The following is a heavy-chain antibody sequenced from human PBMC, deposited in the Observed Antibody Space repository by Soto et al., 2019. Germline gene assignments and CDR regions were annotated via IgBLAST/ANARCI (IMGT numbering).Heavy chain of an antibody. D-gene: IGHD3-10*01. CDR2: IKQDGSEK. CDR1: GFTFSSYW. J-gene: IGHJ4*02. Sequence: EVQLVESGGGLVQPGGSLRLSCAASGFTFSSYWMSWVRQAPGKGLEWVANIKQDGSEKYYVDSVKGRFTISRDNANNSLYLQMNSLRAEDTAVYYGARDLARVGEDYWGQGTLVTVSS. V-gene: IGHV3-7*01. CDR3: ARDLARVGEDY.